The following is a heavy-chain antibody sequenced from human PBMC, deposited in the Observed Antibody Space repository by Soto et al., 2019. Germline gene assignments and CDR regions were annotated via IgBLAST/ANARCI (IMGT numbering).Heavy chain of an antibody. V-gene: IGHV3-9*01. CDR3: ETFGYSYGFNY. D-gene: IGHD5-18*01. CDR1: GFTFDDYA. J-gene: IGHJ4*02. Sequence: GGSLRLSCAASGFTFDDYAMHWVRQAPGKGLEWVSGISWNSGSIGYADSVKGRFTISRDNAKNSLYLQMNSLRAEDTALYYSETFGYSYGFNYWGQGTLVTVSS. CDR2: ISWNSGSI.